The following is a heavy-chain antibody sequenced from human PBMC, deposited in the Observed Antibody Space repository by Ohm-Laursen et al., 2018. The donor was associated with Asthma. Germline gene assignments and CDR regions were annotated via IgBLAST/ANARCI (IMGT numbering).Heavy chain of an antibody. CDR3: ARDPYWETTVHYGMDV. J-gene: IGHJ6*02. D-gene: IGHD4-17*01. Sequence: SLRLSCAASGFTFSSYGMHWVRQAPGKGLEWVAVIWYDGSNKYYADSVKGRFTISRDNSKNTLYLQMNSLRAEDTAVYYCARDPYWETTVHYGMDVWGQGTTVTVSS. V-gene: IGHV3-33*01. CDR1: GFTFSSYG. CDR2: IWYDGSNK.